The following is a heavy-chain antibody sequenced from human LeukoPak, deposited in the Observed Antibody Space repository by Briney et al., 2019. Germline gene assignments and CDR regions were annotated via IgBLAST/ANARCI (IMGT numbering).Heavy chain of an antibody. D-gene: IGHD3-3*01. CDR3: ARAGLGWSGSYYYYGMDV. V-gene: IGHV4-30-2*01. CDR1: GGSISSGGYS. CDR2: IYHSGST. J-gene: IGHJ6*02. Sequence: PSQTLSLTCAVSGGSISSGGYSWSWIRQPPGKGLEWIGYIYHSGSTYYNPSLKSRVTISVDTSKNQFSLKLSSVTAADTAVYYCARAGLGWSGSYYYYGMDVWGQGTTVTVSS.